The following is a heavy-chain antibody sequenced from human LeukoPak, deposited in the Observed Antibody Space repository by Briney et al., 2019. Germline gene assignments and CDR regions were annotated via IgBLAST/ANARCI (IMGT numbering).Heavy chain of an antibody. CDR2: ISGSGDST. CDR3: AKDPSLSYDSSGYYYHY. D-gene: IGHD3-22*01. V-gene: IGHV3-23*01. CDR1: GFTFRSYA. Sequence: GGSLRLSCAASGFTFRSYAMSWVRQAPGKGLEWVSFISGSGDSTNYADSVKGRFTISRDNSMNTLFLQMNSLRAEDTAIYYCAKDPSLSYDSSGYYYHYWGQGTLVTVSS. J-gene: IGHJ4*02.